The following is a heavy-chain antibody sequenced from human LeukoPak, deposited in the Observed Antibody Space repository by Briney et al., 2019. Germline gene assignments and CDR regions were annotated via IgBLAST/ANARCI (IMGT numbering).Heavy chain of an antibody. CDR1: GFTFKTYA. J-gene: IGHJ4*02. CDR3: ARGFGSGASSVRF. Sequence: GGSLRLSCAASGFTFKTYAMHWVRQAPGKGLEWLAVIWYDGKFKYYGDSVKGRISIPRDNSKATLDLQMDNLRAEDSGVYYCARGFGSGASSVRFWGQGTLVTVSS. D-gene: IGHD2-15*01. CDR2: IWYDGKFK. V-gene: IGHV3-33*01.